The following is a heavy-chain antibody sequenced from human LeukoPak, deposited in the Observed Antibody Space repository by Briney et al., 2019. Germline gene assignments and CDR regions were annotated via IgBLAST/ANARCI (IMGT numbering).Heavy chain of an antibody. CDR3: AKVHTSGWSRTSYSFDS. V-gene: IGHV3-23*01. CDR2: ISGGGGTT. CDR1: GFTFNSYA. J-gene: IGHJ4*02. Sequence: GGSLRLSCAASGFTFNSYALNWVRQAPGKGLQWVSFISGGGGTTDYADSVKGRFTISRDNSKKMLHLQMNSLRAEDTAVYYCAKVHTSGWSRTSYSFDSWGQGTLVTVSS. D-gene: IGHD6-19*01.